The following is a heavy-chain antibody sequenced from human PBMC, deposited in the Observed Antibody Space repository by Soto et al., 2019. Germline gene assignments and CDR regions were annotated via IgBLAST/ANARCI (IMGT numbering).Heavy chain of an antibody. CDR2: IWYDGINK. Sequence: QVQLVESGGGVVQPGRSLRLSCAASGFTFSNNGMHWVRQAPGKGLEWVAVIWYDGINKYYADSVKGRFIISRDNSKNTVYMQMTSLRAEDKAVYYCARDWVQRVDGLDVWGQGTTVTVSS. J-gene: IGHJ6*02. CDR1: GFTFSNNG. V-gene: IGHV3-33*01. CDR3: ARDWVQRVDGLDV. D-gene: IGHD2-15*01.